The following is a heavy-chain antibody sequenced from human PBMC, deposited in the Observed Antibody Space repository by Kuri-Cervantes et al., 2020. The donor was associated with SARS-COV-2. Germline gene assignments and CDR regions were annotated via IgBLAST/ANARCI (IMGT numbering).Heavy chain of an antibody. V-gene: IGHV3-48*03. CDR2: ISTTGSAL. CDR1: GFTFSSYE. D-gene: IGHD2-8*02. Sequence: GGSLRLSCVGSGFTFSSYEMNWVRQAPGKGLEWVSYISTTGSALYYADSVKGRFTISRDNAKNSLYLQMNSLTADDTAVYYCARVTGGTPYHYAFDVWGQGTTVTVSS. J-gene: IGHJ6*02. CDR3: ARVTGGTPYHYAFDV.